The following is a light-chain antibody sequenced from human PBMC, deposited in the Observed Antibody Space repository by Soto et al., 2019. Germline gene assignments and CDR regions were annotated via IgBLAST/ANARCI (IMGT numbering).Light chain of an antibody. CDR2: DDD. V-gene: IGLV3-21*02. Sequence: SYELTQPPSVSVAPGQTARITCEESIIELKSVHWYQPRPGQAPVLVVYDDDDRPSGIPDRFSGSKSENMATLTISRVEAGDEADDYCQAWDSYSDHWGFGRGTKLTVL. CDR3: QAWDSYSDHWG. J-gene: IGLJ3*02. CDR1: IIELKS.